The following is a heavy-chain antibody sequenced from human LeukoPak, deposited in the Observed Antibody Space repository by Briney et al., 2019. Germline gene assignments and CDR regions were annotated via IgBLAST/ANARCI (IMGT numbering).Heavy chain of an antibody. D-gene: IGHD5-12*01. Sequence: ASLKVSCKASGYTFTSYYMHWMRQAPGQGLEWMGIINPSGGSTSYAQKFQGRVTMTRDTSTSTVYMELSSLRSEDTAVYYCASTRGYSGYLDYWGQGTLVTVSS. CDR3: ASTRGYSGYLDY. J-gene: IGHJ4*02. CDR2: INPSGGST. V-gene: IGHV1-46*01. CDR1: GYTFTSYY.